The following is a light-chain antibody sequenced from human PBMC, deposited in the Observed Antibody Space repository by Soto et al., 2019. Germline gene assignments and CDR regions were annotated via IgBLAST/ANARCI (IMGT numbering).Light chain of an antibody. V-gene: IGKV3-20*01. Sequence: EIVLTQSPGTLSLSPGERATLSCRTSQSVESAYLAWYQQKPGQAPRLLIYATSTRATGIPDRFSGSGSGADFTLTISRLEPEDFAVYYCQQFGSSLYTFGQGTKLEIK. J-gene: IGKJ2*01. CDR3: QQFGSSLYT. CDR1: QSVESAY. CDR2: ATS.